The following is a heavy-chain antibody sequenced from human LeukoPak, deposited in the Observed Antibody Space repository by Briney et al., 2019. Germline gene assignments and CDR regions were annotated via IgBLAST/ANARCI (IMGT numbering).Heavy chain of an antibody. D-gene: IGHD3-22*01. CDR3: AKTGITMIVVV. J-gene: IGHJ1*01. CDR2: IYSGGST. Sequence: PGGSLRLSCAASGFTVSSNYMSWVRQAPGKGLERVSVIYSGGSTYYSDSVRGRFTISRDNSKNTLYLQMNSLRAEDTAVYYCAKTGITMIVVVWGQGTLVTVSS. CDR1: GFTVSSNY. V-gene: IGHV3-53*01.